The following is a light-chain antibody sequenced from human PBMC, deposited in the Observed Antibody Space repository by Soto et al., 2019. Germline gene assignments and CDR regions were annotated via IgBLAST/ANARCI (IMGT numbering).Light chain of an antibody. V-gene: IGLV1-47*02. Sequence: QSVLTQSPSASGTPGQRVTISCSGQNSNIGTYYAYWYQHLPGAAPKLLIYRTNMRPSGGPDRFSGSKSGTSASLAISGLRAEDEGHYYCASWDVSLSGWVFGGGTKLTVL. CDR3: ASWDVSLSGWV. J-gene: IGLJ3*02. CDR1: NSNIGTYY. CDR2: RTN.